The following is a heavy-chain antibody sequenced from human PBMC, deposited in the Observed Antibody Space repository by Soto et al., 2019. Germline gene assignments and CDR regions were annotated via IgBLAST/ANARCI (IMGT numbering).Heavy chain of an antibody. J-gene: IGHJ5*02. CDR1: GYTFTGYY. Sequence: GASVKVSCKASGYTFTGYYMHWVRQATGQGLEWMGWMNPNSGNTGYAQKFQGRVTMTRNTSISTAYMELSSLRSEDTAVYYCARGRLLNWFDPWGQGTLVTVSS. CDR2: MNPNSGNT. V-gene: IGHV1-8*02. CDR3: ARGRLLNWFDP.